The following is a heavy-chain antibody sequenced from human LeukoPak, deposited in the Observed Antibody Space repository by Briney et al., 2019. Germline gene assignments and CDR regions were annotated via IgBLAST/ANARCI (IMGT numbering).Heavy chain of an antibody. CDR1: GGTFSSYA. J-gene: IGHJ4*02. D-gene: IGHD3-22*01. CDR2: IIPIIGIA. Sequence: SVKVSCKASGGTFSSYAISWVRQAPGQGLEWMGRIIPIIGIANYAQKFQGRVTITADKSTSIAYMELSSLRSEDTAVYYCARTYDSSGYYTAPIDYWGQRTLVTVSS. V-gene: IGHV1-69*04. CDR3: ARTYDSSGYYTAPIDY.